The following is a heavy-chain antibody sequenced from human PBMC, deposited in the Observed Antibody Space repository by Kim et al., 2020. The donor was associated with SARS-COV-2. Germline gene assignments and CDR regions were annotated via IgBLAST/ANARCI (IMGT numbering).Heavy chain of an antibody. CDR3: ARHVPNSSGRFYY. CDR2: ISDSGST. J-gene: IGHJ4*02. V-gene: IGHV4-39*01. CDR1: GDSISSSSSY. Sequence: SETLSLTCTVSGDSISSSSSYWGWIRQPPGKGLEWIESISDSGSTFNNPSLKSRVTISVVRSKNQFSLKLSSVTAADTASYYCARHVPNSSGRFYYWGQG. D-gene: IGHD6-19*01.